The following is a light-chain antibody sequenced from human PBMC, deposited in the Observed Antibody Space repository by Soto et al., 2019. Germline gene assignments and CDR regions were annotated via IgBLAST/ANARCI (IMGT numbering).Light chain of an antibody. J-gene: IGKJ1*01. Sequence: DIQMTQSPSSLSASVGDRVTITCRASQGISNYLAWYQQKPGKFPKFLIYNESTLQSGVPSRLSRSGSGTDFTLTNSSLQPEDVASYYCQNYNTALWTFGQGTKVEIK. V-gene: IGKV1-27*01. CDR1: QGISNY. CDR3: QNYNTALWT. CDR2: NES.